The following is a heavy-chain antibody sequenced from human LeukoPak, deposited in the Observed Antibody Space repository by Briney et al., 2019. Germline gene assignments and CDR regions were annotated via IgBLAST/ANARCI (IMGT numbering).Heavy chain of an antibody. V-gene: IGHV3-23*01. D-gene: IGHD3-16*01. Sequence: GGSLRLSCAASGFTFNDFAMTWVRQAPGKGLEWVSSIGDAGTYYADSVKGRFTISRDKSKNMLYLQLNSLRAGDTAMHSCAKNLGPFDVRGQGTMVTVSS. J-gene: IGHJ3*01. CDR1: GFTFNDFA. CDR2: IGDAGT. CDR3: AKNLGPFDV.